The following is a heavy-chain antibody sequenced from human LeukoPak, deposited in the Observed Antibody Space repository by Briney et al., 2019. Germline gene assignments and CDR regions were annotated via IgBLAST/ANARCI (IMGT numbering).Heavy chain of an antibody. V-gene: IGHV3-21*01. CDR2: ISTTSYI. Sequence: GGSLRLSCAASGFTFSRSSMSWVRQAPGKGLEWVSSISTTSYIYYADSVKGRFTISRDNTKNSLYLQINSLRAEDTAVYYRARVSSSGVYFFDYWGQGALITVSS. J-gene: IGHJ4*02. CDR3: ARVSSSGVYFFDY. CDR1: GFTFSRSS. D-gene: IGHD6-6*01.